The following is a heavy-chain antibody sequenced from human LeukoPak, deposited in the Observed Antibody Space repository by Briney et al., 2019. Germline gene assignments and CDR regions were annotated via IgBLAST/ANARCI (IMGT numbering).Heavy chain of an antibody. V-gene: IGHV4-34*01. CDR3: ARGQGATVPQVGKNWFDP. J-gene: IGHJ5*02. Sequence: SETLSLTCAVYIDSFSNYHWNWIRQTPAKGMEWIGEVNESGGTNISPSLRSRVILSVDTSENQFSLKLISVTVADTAIYYCARGQGATVPQVGKNWFDPWGQGTWVTVSS. CDR2: VNESGGT. D-gene: IGHD1-26*01. CDR1: IDSFSNYH.